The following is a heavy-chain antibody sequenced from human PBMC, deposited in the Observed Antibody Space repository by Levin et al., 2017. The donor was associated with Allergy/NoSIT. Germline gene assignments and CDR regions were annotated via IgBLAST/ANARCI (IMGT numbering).Heavy chain of an antibody. V-gene: IGHV4-31*03. D-gene: IGHD2-8*02. CDR1: GDSISSGHYY. Sequence: SSETLSLTCTVSGDSISSGHYYWSWIRQNPGKGLEWIGHIYYSGSPYYNPSLKSRITISVNTFENQFSLKLSSVTAADTAVYYCARVRNAGGRGWFDSWGQGTLVTVSS. CDR3: ARVRNAGGRGWFDS. CDR2: IYYSGSP. J-gene: IGHJ5*01.